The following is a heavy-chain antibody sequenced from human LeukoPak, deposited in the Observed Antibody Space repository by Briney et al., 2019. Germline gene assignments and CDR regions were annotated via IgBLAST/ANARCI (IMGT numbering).Heavy chain of an antibody. D-gene: IGHD2-15*01. CDR3: ARGGSSYTNYFFDY. J-gene: IGHJ4*02. V-gene: IGHV3-74*01. Sequence: PGGSLRLSCAASGFTFSNYWMHWVRQAPGKGLVWVSRINSDGSSASYADSVKGRSTISRDNAKNTLFLQMISLRAEDTAVYFCARGGSSYTNYFFDYWGQGTLVTVSS. CDR2: INSDGSSA. CDR1: GFTFSNYW.